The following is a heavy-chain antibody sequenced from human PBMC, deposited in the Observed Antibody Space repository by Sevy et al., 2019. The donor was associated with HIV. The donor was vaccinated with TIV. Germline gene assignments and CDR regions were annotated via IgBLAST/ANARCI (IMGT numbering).Heavy chain of an antibody. J-gene: IGHJ6*02. CDR2: ISYDGSNK. CDR3: ASLGSSWSAYYYYGMDV. Sequence: GGSLRLSCAASGFTFSSYAMHWVHQAPGKGLEWVAVISYDGSNKYYADSVKGRFTISRDNSKNTLYLQMNSLRAEDTAVYYCASLGSSWSAYYYYGMDVWGQGTTVTVSS. D-gene: IGHD6-13*01. CDR1: GFTFSSYA. V-gene: IGHV3-30-3*01.